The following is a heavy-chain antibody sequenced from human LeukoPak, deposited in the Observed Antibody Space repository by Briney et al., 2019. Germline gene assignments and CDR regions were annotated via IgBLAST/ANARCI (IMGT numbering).Heavy chain of an antibody. Sequence: SQTLSLTCAISGDSVSRNSAAWNWIRQSPSRGLEWLGRTYYRSKWYNDYAVSVISRITINADTSKNQFSLQLDSVTPEDTAVYYCVKVKLGSLQVTTYFDWGQGTLVTVSS. D-gene: IGHD4-17*01. CDR1: GDSVSRNSAA. CDR3: VKVKLGSLQVTTYFD. CDR2: TYYRSKWYN. J-gene: IGHJ4*02. V-gene: IGHV6-1*01.